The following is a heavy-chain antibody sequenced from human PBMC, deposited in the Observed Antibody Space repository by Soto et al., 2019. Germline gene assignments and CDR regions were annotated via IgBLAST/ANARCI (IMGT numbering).Heavy chain of an antibody. CDR2: FYYSGST. Sequence: PSETLSLTCTVSGGSISSGSYYWDWIRQPPGKGLEWIGSFYYSGSTYYNPSLKSRVTISVDTSKNQFSLKLSSVTATDTAVYYCARQPTTVTTVGAFDIWGQGTMVTVS. CDR1: GGSISSGSYY. CDR3: ARQPTTVTTVGAFDI. V-gene: IGHV4-39*01. J-gene: IGHJ3*02. D-gene: IGHD4-17*01.